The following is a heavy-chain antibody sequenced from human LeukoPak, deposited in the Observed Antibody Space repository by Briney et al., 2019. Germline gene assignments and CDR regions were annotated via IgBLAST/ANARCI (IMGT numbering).Heavy chain of an antibody. V-gene: IGHV4-59*01. D-gene: IGHD3-10*01. Sequence: SETLSLTCIVSVGSLSSYYWSWLRQPPGKGLEWIGYIYYSGSTNYNPSLKSRVTISVDTSKSQFSLKLSSVTAADTAVYYCARAGGFGELLSHFDYWGQGTLVTVSS. J-gene: IGHJ4*02. CDR3: ARAGGFGELLSHFDY. CDR1: VGSLSSYY. CDR2: IYYSGST.